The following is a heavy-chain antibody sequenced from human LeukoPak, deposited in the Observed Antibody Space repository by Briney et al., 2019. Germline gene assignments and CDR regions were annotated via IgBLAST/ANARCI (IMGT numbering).Heavy chain of an antibody. D-gene: IGHD3-22*01. CDR2: IKSKTDGGTT. V-gene: IGHV3-15*01. CDR3: TTGVGPDSSGYYGGDAFDI. J-gene: IGHJ3*02. Sequence: KPGGSLRLSCAASGFTFSNAWMSWVRQAPGKGLEWVGRIKSKTDGGTTDYAAPVKGRFTISRDDSKNTLYLQVNSLKTEDTAVYYCTTGVGPDSSGYYGGDAFDIWGQGTMVTVSS. CDR1: GFTFSNAW.